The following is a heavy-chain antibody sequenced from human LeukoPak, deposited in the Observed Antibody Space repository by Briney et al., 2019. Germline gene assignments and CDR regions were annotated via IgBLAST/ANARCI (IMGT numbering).Heavy chain of an antibody. J-gene: IGHJ3*02. D-gene: IGHD3-22*01. CDR2: ISSGGAT. CDR3: ARWKMEGIVVDVFDI. Sequence: PGGSLRLSCAASGFSVSANYMSWVRQAPGKGLEWVSAISSGGATYYTDSVKGRFTMSRHTSKNTLDLQMNNLRVEDTAVYYCARWKMEGIVVDVFDIWGQGTRVSV. V-gene: IGHV3-53*04. CDR1: GFSVSANY.